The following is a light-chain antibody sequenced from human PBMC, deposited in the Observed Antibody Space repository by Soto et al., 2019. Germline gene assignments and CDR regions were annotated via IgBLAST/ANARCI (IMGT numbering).Light chain of an antibody. J-gene: IGLJ2*01. Sequence: QSALTQPASVSGSPGQSIAISCTGTSSDVGAYNYVSWYQRHPGKAPKLMIYEVSNRPSGVSNRFSGSKSGSTASLTVSGLQAEDEADYYCSSYTTSSTLVFGGGTKLTVL. CDR1: SSDVGAYNY. CDR2: EVS. V-gene: IGLV2-14*01. CDR3: SSYTTSSTLV.